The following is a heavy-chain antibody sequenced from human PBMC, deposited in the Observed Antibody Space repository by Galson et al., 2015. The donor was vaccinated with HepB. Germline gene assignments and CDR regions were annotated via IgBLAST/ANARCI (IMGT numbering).Heavy chain of an antibody. CDR1: GFTFSSYG. CDR3: AREPLTFTTFYYYGMDV. D-gene: IGHD3-22*01. CDR2: IWCDGSNK. V-gene: IGHV3-33*01. J-gene: IGHJ6*02. Sequence: SLRLSCAASGFTFSSYGMHWVRQAPGKGLEWVAVIWCDGSNKYYADSVKGRFTISRDNSKNTLYLQMNSLRAEDTAVYYCAREPLTFTTFYYYGMDVWGQGTTVTVSS.